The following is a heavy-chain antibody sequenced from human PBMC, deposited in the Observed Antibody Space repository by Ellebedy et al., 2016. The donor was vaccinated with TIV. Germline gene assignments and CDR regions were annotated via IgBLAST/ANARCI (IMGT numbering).Heavy chain of an antibody. V-gene: IGHV1-46*01. Sequence: ASVKVSXXASGYRFTSFYIVWVRQAPGQGLEWMGIINPSDGSTTYPQKFQGRVAMTRDTATSTVYMELSSLRSGDTAVYYCARGIVVPAVPKWGGFYFDSWGQGTLVTVSS. D-gene: IGHD2-2*01. CDR2: INPSDGST. CDR3: ARGIVVPAVPKWGGFYFDS. CDR1: GYRFTSFY. J-gene: IGHJ4*02.